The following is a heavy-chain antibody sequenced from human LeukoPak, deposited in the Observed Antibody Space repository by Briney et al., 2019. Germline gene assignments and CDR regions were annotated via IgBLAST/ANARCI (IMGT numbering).Heavy chain of an antibody. CDR3: ARIHRYCSGGACYVLDN. CDR1: GGSVSGYY. CDR2: VYYSGST. V-gene: IGHV4-59*02. J-gene: IGHJ4*02. D-gene: IGHD2-15*01. Sequence: SETLSLTCVVSGGSVSGYYWGWIRQPPGRGLEWIGYVYYSGSTNYNPSFKSRITISVDTSRNQFSLQLSSVTAADTAAYYCARIHRYCSGGACYVLDNWGQGTLVAVSS.